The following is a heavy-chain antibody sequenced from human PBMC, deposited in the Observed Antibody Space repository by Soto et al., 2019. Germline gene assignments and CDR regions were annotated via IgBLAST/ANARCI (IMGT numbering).Heavy chain of an antibody. J-gene: IGHJ6*02. D-gene: IGHD3-10*01. CDR1: GYTFTGYY. CDR3: ARDTGAVRGVMGGMDV. Sequence: QVQLVQSGAEVKKPGASVKVSCKASGYTFTGYYMHWVRQAPGQGLEWMGWINPNSGGTNYAQKFQGWVTMTRDTSISTAYMELSRLRSDDTAVDYCARDTGAVRGVMGGMDVWGQGTTVTVSS. CDR2: INPNSGGT. V-gene: IGHV1-2*04.